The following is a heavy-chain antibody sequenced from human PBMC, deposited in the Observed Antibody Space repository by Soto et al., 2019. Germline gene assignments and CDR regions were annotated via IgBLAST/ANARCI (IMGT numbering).Heavy chain of an antibody. CDR3: AKEHDDYGDYFAL. Sequence: QVQLVESGGGVVQPGRSLRLSCEASGFTFSRYGMHWVRQAPGKGLEWVAVISYDGSNQYYADSMKGRFTISRDNSKNTLSLQMNSLRPEDTAVYYCAKEHDDYGDYFALWGRGTLVIVSS. J-gene: IGHJ2*01. D-gene: IGHD4-17*01. CDR1: GFTFSRYG. CDR2: ISYDGSNQ. V-gene: IGHV3-30*18.